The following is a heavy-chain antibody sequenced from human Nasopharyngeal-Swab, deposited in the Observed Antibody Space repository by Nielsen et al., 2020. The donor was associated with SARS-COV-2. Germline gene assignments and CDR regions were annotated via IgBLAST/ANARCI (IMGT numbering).Heavy chain of an antibody. CDR2: IRNKVNSYAT. CDR1: GLGFSASP. D-gene: IGHD1-26*01. CDR3: ARINPASGSYYDAIDI. Sequence: GESLKISCAASGLGFSASPIIWVRQASGKGPEWVGRIRNKVNSYATTYGVSVKGRFTISRDDSKNTAYLQMNSLKTEDTAVYFCARINPASGSYYDAIDIWGQGTMVTVSS. V-gene: IGHV3-73*01. J-gene: IGHJ3*02.